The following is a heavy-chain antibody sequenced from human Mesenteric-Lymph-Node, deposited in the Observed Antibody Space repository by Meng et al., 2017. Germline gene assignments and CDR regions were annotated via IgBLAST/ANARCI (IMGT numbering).Heavy chain of an antibody. CDR1: GFTFNSYA. D-gene: IGHD2-15*01. CDR2: ISGSGGST. Sequence: GESLKISCAASGFTFNSYAMSWVRQAPGKGLEWVSAISGSGGSTYYTDSVKGRFTISRDNSKKTVSLQVNSLSAEDTAVYFCAKGRGYCSGGACYTDYWGQGTLVTVSS. CDR3: AKGRGYCSGGACYTDY. V-gene: IGHV3-23*01. J-gene: IGHJ4*02.